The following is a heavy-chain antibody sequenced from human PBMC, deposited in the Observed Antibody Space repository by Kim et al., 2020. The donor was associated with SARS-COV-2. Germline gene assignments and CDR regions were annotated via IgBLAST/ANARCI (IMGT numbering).Heavy chain of an antibody. CDR2: IWYDGSNK. CDR3: AKDLSSSWLETGYYYYYGMDV. J-gene: IGHJ6*02. D-gene: IGHD6-13*01. V-gene: IGHV3-33*06. Sequence: GGSLRLSCAASGFTFSSYGMHWVRQAPGKGLEWVAVIWYDGSNKYYADSVKGRFTISRDNSKNTLYLQMNSLRAEDTAVYYCAKDLSSSWLETGYYYYYGMDVWGQGTTVTVSS. CDR1: GFTFSSYG.